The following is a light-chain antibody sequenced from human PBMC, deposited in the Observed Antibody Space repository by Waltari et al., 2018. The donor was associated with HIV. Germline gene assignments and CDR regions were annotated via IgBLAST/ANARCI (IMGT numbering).Light chain of an antibody. Sequence: ELVLTQSPGTLSLSPGERATLSCRASQSVNANFFAWYQQRPGQAPRLLIYGASTRAPGFPDRFSGSGSGTDFILAISRLEPEDFAVYYCHQYGNSPSTFGQGTTLDIK. CDR3: HQYGNSPST. CDR1: QSVNANF. J-gene: IGKJ2*01. V-gene: IGKV3-20*01. CDR2: GAS.